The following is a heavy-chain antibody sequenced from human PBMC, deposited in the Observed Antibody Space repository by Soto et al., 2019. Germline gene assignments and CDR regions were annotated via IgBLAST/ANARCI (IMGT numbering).Heavy chain of an antibody. Sequence: GGSLRLSCAASGFTFSSYSMNWVRQAPGKGLEWVSYISSSSSTIYYADSVKGRFTISRDNAKNSLYLQMNSLRAEDTAVYYCARDTAYYYDSSGYPGGFDYWGQGTLVTVSS. D-gene: IGHD3-22*01. J-gene: IGHJ4*02. CDR2: ISSSSSTI. CDR3: ARDTAYYYDSSGYPGGFDY. CDR1: GFTFSSYS. V-gene: IGHV3-48*01.